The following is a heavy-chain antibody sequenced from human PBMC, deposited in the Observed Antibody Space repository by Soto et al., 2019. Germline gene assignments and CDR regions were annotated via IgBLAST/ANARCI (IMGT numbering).Heavy chain of an antibody. Sequence: GESLKISCKGSGYSFTSYWISWVRQMPGKGLEWMGRIDPSDSYTNYSPSFQGHVTISADKSISTAYLQWSSLKASDTAMYYCARQNTNYYYSYGMAVWGQGTTVTVSS. D-gene: IGHD2-2*01. CDR2: IDPSDSYT. J-gene: IGHJ6*02. CDR1: GYSFTSYW. V-gene: IGHV5-10-1*01. CDR3: ARQNTNYYYSYGMAV.